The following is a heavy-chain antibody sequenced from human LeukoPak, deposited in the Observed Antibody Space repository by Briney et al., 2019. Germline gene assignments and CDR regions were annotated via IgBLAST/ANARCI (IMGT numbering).Heavy chain of an antibody. CDR3: VSFYETY. D-gene: IGHD2/OR15-2a*01. CDR1: GFTFSNSW. J-gene: IGHJ4*02. Sequence: PGGSLRLSCAASGFTFSNSWMYWVRQAPGKGLVWVSRINSDGSVTQYADSVKGRFTISRDNAKNTLFLQMNSLRAEDAAVYYCVSFYETYWGRGTLVTVSS. V-gene: IGHV3-74*01. CDR2: INSDGSVT.